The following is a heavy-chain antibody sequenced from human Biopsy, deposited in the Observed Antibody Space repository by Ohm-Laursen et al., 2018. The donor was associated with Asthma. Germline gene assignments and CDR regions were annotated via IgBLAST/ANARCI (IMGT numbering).Heavy chain of an antibody. CDR1: GLSLSKTGMR. D-gene: IGHD6-13*01. J-gene: IGHJ4*02. CDR3: AREQQLGNFDY. Sequence: TQTLTLTHTLSGLSLSKTGMRVSWIRQPPGKALEWLARIDWDDDKFYSATLKTRLTISKDTSKNQVVLTMTTMDPVDTATYYCAREQQLGNFDYWGQGTLVTVSS. CDR2: IDWDDDK. V-gene: IGHV2-70*04.